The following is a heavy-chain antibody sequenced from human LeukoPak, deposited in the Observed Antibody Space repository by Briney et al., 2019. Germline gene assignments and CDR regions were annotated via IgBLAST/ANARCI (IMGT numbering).Heavy chain of an antibody. CDR1: GGSISSSRHY. J-gene: IGHJ4*02. V-gene: IGHV4-39*01. Sequence: PSETLSLTCTVSGGSISSSRHYWGWIRQPPGKGLEWIGSIYYTGTTNYNPSLKSRVTISVDTSKNQFSLQLSSVTAADTAMYYCARPPLWGSIGGDCWGQGTLVTVSS. D-gene: IGHD2/OR15-2a*01. CDR2: IYYTGTT. CDR3: ARPPLWGSIGGDC.